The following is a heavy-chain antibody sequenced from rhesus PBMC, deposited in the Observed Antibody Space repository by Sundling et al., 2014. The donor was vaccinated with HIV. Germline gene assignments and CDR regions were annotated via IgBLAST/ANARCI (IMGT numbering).Heavy chain of an antibody. J-gene: IGHJ6*01. CDR1: GGSISDSYR. Sequence: QVQLQESGPGVVKPSETLSLTCAVSGGSISDSYRWSWIRQPPGKGLEWIGEINGNSGSTNYNPSLKSRVSISRDTSKNQFSLKLRSVTAADTAVYYCAIQYKYGLDSWGQGVVVTVSS. V-gene: IGHV4S10*01. D-gene: IGHD3-3*01. CDR3: AIQYKYGLDS. CDR2: INGNSGST.